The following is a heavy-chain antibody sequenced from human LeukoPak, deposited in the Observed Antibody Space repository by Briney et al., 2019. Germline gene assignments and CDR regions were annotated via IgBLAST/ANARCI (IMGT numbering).Heavy chain of an antibody. CDR3: AREDTAMAPDY. CDR2: IIPIVGTA. CDR1: GGSFSSYA. J-gene: IGHJ4*02. Sequence: SVKVSCKASGGSFSSYAISWVRQAPGQGLEWMGGIIPIVGTANYAQKFQGRVTITADESTSTAYMELSSLRSEDTAVYYCAREDTAMAPDYWGQGTLVTVSS. D-gene: IGHD5-18*01. V-gene: IGHV1-69*13.